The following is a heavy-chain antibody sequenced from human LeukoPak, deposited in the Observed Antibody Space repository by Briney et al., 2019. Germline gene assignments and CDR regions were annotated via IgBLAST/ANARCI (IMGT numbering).Heavy chain of an antibody. Sequence: PGGSLRLSCAAPGFTFSSYEMNWVRQAPGKGLEWVSYISSSGSTIYYADSVKGRFTISRDNAKNSLYLQMNSLRAEDTAVYYCARGMNWNDLDYWGQGTLVTVSS. V-gene: IGHV3-48*03. D-gene: IGHD1-1*01. CDR3: ARGMNWNDLDY. CDR2: ISSSGSTI. J-gene: IGHJ4*02. CDR1: GFTFSSYE.